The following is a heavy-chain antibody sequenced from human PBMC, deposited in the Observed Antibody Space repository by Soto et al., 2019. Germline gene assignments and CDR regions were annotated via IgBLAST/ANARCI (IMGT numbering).Heavy chain of an antibody. Sequence: EVQLVQSGAEVKKPGESLKISCKGSGYSFTSYWIGWVRQMPGKGLEWMGIIYPGDSDTRYSPSFQGQVTISADKSISTAYLQWSSLKASDTAMYYCARHRGFGEFVSYYYYMDVWGKGTTVTVSS. CDR2: IYPGDSDT. CDR3: ARHRGFGEFVSYYYYMDV. V-gene: IGHV5-51*01. J-gene: IGHJ6*03. CDR1: GYSFTSYW. D-gene: IGHD3-10*01.